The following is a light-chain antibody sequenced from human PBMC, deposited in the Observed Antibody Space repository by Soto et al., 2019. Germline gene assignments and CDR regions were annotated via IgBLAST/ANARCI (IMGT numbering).Light chain of an antibody. V-gene: IGKV1-39*01. CDR3: QQTHTTFT. CDR2: AAS. J-gene: IGKJ4*01. CDR1: QTVRTY. Sequence: TQMTQSQYSLSASFGDRVTITCRASQTVRTYLNWYQQKPGKAPKLLIYAASNLQSGVPSRFSGSGSGTDFTLTISRLQPEDFATYYCQQTHTTFTFGGGTKVDI.